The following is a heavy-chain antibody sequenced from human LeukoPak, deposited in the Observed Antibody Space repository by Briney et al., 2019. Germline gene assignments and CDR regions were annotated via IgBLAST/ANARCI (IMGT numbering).Heavy chain of an antibody. CDR3: ARDEAALLDY. J-gene: IGHJ4*02. V-gene: IGHV1-69*13. CDR1: GYTFTSYY. D-gene: IGHD6-25*01. CDR2: IIPIFGTA. Sequence: SVKVSCKASGYTFTSYYMHWVRQAPGQGLEWMGGIIPIFGTANYAQKSQGRVTITADESTSTAYMELSSLRSEDTAVYYCARDEAALLDYWGQGTLVTVSS.